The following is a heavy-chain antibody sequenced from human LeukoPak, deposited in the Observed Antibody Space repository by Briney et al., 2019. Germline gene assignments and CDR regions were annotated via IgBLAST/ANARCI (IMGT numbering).Heavy chain of an antibody. Sequence: GGSLRLSCAASGFTFSSYAMSWVRQAPGKGLEWVSAISGSGDSTYYADSVKGRFTISRDNSKNTLYLQMNSLRAEDTAVYYCAKARYCSGGSCQYYYYGMDVWGQGTTVTVSS. CDR2: ISGSGDST. V-gene: IGHV3-23*01. CDR3: AKARYCSGGSCQYYYYGMDV. D-gene: IGHD2-15*01. CDR1: GFTFSSYA. J-gene: IGHJ6*02.